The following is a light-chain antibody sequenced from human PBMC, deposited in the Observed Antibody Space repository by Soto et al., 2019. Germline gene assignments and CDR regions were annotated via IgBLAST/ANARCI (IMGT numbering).Light chain of an antibody. CDR1: SSDVGNYNA. Sequence: QSALTQPRSVSGSPGQSVTISCTGTSSDVGNYNAVSWYQQYPGKAPKLIIYEVTHRPSGISDRFSASKSGNTASLTISGLHAEDEADYYCYSFRTGHLYVFGSGTKVTVL. CDR2: EVT. CDR3: YSFRTGHLYV. J-gene: IGLJ1*01. V-gene: IGLV2-11*01.